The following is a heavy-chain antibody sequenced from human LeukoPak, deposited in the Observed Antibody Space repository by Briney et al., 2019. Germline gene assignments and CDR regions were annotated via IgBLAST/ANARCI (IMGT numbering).Heavy chain of an antibody. CDR2: IKQDGSKK. Sequence: GGSLKLSCAASGFNFASYWMHWVRQAPGKGLEWVANIKQDGSKKSYVDSVKGRFTISRDNAKNSLYLQMNSLRAEDTANCTRVGYIDEGIDYWGQGTLVTVSS. V-gene: IGHV3-7*01. D-gene: IGHD5-24*01. J-gene: IGHJ4*02. CDR1: GFNFASYW. CDR3: VGYIDEGIDY.